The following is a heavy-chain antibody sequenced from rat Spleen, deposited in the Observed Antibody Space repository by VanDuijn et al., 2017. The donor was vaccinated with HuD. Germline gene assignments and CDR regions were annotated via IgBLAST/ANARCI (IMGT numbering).Heavy chain of an antibody. Sequence: EVQLVESGGGLVQPGRSLKLSCAASGFTFSDYGMAWVFQAPTKGLEWVASISYDGGSTYYRDSVKGRFTISRDNAKSTLYLQMESLRSEDTATYYCVKDLDYSGHNWFGYWGQGTLVTVSS. J-gene: IGHJ3*01. CDR2: ISYDGGST. CDR1: GFTFSDYG. V-gene: IGHV5-29*01. CDR3: VKDLDYSGHNWFGY. D-gene: IGHD1-1*01.